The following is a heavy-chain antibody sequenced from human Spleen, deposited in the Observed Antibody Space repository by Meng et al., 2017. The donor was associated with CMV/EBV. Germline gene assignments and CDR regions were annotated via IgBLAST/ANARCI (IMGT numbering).Heavy chain of an antibody. Sequence: SCKASGYTFTSSGISWVRQAPGQGLEWLGWISAYNDKTNYAQKVQGRVTMTTDTSTSTAYMELRSLRSDDTAVYYCARDQGQGYFDYWGQGTPVTVSS. CDR1: GYTFTSSG. J-gene: IGHJ4*02. CDR2: ISAYNDKT. V-gene: IGHV1-18*01. CDR3: ARDQGQGYFDY.